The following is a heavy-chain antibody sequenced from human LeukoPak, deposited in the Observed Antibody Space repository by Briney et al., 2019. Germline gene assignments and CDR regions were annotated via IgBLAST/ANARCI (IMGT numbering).Heavy chain of an antibody. D-gene: IGHD3-22*01. CDR1: GYSFTRNW. CDR3: ARPGYYDSSGYLSPIHY. Sequence: GESLKISCQGSGYSFTRNWIGWVRQMPGKGLEWMGIIYPGDSETRVSPSFQRQVTISADKSISTAYLQWSSLKASDTAMYYCARPGYYDSSGYLSPIHYWGQGTLVTVSS. V-gene: IGHV5-51*01. CDR2: IYPGDSET. J-gene: IGHJ4*02.